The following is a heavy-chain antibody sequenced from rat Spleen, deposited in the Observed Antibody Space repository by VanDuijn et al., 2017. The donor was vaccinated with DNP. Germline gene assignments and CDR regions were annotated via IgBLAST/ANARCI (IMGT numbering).Heavy chain of an antibody. Sequence: EVQLVESGGDLVQPGRSLKLSCGASGLTFSNADMAWVRQAPTRGLEWVASISSSGYNTYYRDSVKGRFTISRDNAKSTLYLQMDSLRSEDTATYYCAMNLQTGRAWGQGTSVTVSS. V-gene: IGHV5-25*01. J-gene: IGHJ4*01. CDR1: GLTFSNAD. CDR2: ISSSGYNT. D-gene: IGHD3-2*01. CDR3: AMNLQTGRA.